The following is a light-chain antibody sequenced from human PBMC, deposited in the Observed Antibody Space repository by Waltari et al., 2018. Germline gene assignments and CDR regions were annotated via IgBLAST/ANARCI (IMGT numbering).Light chain of an antibody. V-gene: IGKV1-27*01. Sequence: DIQMTQSPSSLSASVGDRVRITCRASQGISNYLAWYQEKPGKILKLLIYGVSSLQSGVPSRFSGSGSGTVFTLTISSLQPEDVATYYCQNYDSVPLTFGGGTKVEIK. CDR2: GVS. CDR1: QGISNY. J-gene: IGKJ4*01. CDR3: QNYDSVPLT.